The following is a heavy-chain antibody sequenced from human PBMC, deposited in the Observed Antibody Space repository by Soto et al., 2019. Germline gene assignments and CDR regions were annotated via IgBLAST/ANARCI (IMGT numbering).Heavy chain of an antibody. Sequence: SETLSLTCTVSGDSIGTRSNYWAWIRQPPGKGLEWIGSIYYTGGTYYNPSLKSRVTLFLDTSKNQFSLNLNSVTAADTAVYYCAREGPPIRAHNPPEYFQHWGQGTPVTVSS. CDR1: GDSIGTRSNY. CDR2: IYYTGGT. J-gene: IGHJ1*01. CDR3: AREGPPIRAHNPPEYFQH. V-gene: IGHV4-39*01.